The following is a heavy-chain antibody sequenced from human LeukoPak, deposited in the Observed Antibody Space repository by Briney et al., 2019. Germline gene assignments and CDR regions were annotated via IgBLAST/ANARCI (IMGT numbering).Heavy chain of an antibody. D-gene: IGHD3-10*01. V-gene: IGHV1-18*01. J-gene: IGHJ5*02. Sequence: ASVKVSCKASGYTFTSYGISWVRQAPGQGLEWMGWISAYNGNTNYAQKLQGRVTMTTDTSTSTAYMELRSLRSDDTAVYYCARTITMVRGVIIKVWFDPWGQGTLVTVSS. CDR3: ARTITMVRGVIIKVWFDP. CDR1: GYTFTSYG. CDR2: ISAYNGNT.